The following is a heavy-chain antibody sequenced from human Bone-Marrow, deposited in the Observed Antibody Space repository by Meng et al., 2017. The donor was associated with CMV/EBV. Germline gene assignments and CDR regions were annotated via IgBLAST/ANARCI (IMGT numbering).Heavy chain of an antibody. J-gene: IGHJ6*02. CDR2: ISSSSSYI. D-gene: IGHD2-15*01. CDR3: ARNRVEGIVVVVAASGRYGMDV. Sequence: SMNWVRQAPGKGLEWVSYISSSSSYIYYADSVKGRFTISRDNGKNSLYLQMNSLRAEDTAVYYCARNRVEGIVVVVAASGRYGMDVWGQGTTVTVSS. CDR1: S. V-gene: IGHV3-21*01.